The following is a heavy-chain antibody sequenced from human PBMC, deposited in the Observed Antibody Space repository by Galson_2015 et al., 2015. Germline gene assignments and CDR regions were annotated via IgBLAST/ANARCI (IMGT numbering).Heavy chain of an antibody. CDR2: ISYGGGNK. V-gene: IGHV3-30*01. CDR1: GFTFSSYA. D-gene: IGHD6-19*01. Sequence: SLRLSCAASGFTFSSYAMRWVRQAPGKGLEWVAVISYGGGNKYYADSVKGRFTISRDNSKNTLYLQMNSLRAEDTAVYYCARAEIAVAGRGYMDVWGKGTPVTVSS. CDR3: ARAEIAVAGRGYMDV. J-gene: IGHJ6*03.